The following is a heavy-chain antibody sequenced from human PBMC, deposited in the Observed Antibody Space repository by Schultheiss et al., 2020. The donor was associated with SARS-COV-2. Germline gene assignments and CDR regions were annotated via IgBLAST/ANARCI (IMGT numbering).Heavy chain of an antibody. CDR1: GGSISSYY. CDR2: IYHSGST. J-gene: IGHJ4*02. V-gene: IGHV4-38-2*02. Sequence: SQTLSLTCTVSGGSISSYYWSWIRQPPGKGLEWIGSIYHSGSTYYNPSLKSRVTISVDTSKNQFSLKLSSVTAADTAVYYCARDMGAGVYYWGQGTLVTVSS. D-gene: IGHD1-26*01. CDR3: ARDMGAGVYY.